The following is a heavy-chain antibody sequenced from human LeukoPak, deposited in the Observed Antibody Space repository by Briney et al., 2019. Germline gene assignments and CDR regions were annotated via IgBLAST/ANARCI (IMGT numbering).Heavy chain of an antibody. J-gene: IGHJ5*02. V-gene: IGHV3-30*03. CDR1: GFTFSSYG. Sequence: AGSLTLSCAASGFTFSSYGMHWVRQAPGKGLEWVAVISYDGSNKYYADSVKGRFTISRDNSKNTLYLQMNSLRAEDTAVYYCAAWFGESVPWGQGNLVTVSS. CDR3: AAWFGESVP. D-gene: IGHD3-10*01. CDR2: ISYDGSNK.